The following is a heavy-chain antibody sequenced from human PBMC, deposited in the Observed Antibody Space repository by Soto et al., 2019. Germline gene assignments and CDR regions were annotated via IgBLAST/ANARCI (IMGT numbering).Heavy chain of an antibody. J-gene: IGHJ4*02. CDR3: ARAPTYDSSGYMSS. CDR1: GFTFSSYG. V-gene: IGHV3-33*01. D-gene: IGHD3-22*01. Sequence: GGSLRLSCAASGFTFSSYGMHWVRQAPGKGLEWVAVIWYDGSNKYYADSVKGRFTISRDNSKNTLYLQMNSLRAEDTAVYYCARAPTYDSSGYMSSWGQGTLVTVSS. CDR2: IWYDGSNK.